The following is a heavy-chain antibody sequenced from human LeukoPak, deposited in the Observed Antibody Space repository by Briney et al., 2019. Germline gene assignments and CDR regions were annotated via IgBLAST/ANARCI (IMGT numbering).Heavy chain of an antibody. J-gene: IGHJ4*02. Sequence: QTGGSLRLSCAASGFTLSSYEMNWVRLAPGKGLEWISYISRTGNSIYYADSVKGRFTISRDNSKNTLYLQMNSLRTEDTAVYYCAKAEGYDILTGLDYWGQGTLVTVSS. V-gene: IGHV3-48*03. CDR1: GFTLSSYE. CDR2: ISRTGNSI. CDR3: AKAEGYDILTGLDY. D-gene: IGHD3-9*01.